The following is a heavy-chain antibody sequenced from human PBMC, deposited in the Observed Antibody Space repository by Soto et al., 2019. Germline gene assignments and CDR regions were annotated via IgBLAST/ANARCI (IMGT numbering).Heavy chain of an antibody. V-gene: IGHV3-33*01. J-gene: IGHJ4*02. CDR1: GFTVSRYG. Sequence: GGPMRLSCAAAGFTVSRYGMHWARQAPGKGLEWVGVIWYDGSNKYYADSVKGRFTIARDNSKDTLYLQMNSLRVVYTAVYHCARDFSMVVVAPGYWGQGTLVTVSS. CDR2: IWYDGSNK. CDR3: ARDFSMVVVAPGY. D-gene: IGHD3-22*01.